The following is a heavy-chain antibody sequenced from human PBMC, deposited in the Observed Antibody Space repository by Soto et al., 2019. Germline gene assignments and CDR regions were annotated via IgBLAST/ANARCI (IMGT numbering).Heavy chain of an antibody. V-gene: IGHV5-10-1*01. J-gene: IGHJ6*02. CDR1: GYSFTSYW. CDR3: ARHVPGYSYGSYMYV. D-gene: IGHD5-18*01. CDR2: IDPSDSYT. Sequence: GESLKISCKGSGYSFTSYWISWVRQMPGKGLEWMGRIDPSDSYTNYSPSFQGHVTISADKSISTAYLQWSSLKASDTAMYYCARHVPGYSYGSYMYVWGQGTTVTVS.